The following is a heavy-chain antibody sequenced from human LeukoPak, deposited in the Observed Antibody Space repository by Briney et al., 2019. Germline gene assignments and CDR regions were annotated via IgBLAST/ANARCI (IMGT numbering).Heavy chain of an antibody. V-gene: IGHV1-2*02. CDR1: GYTFTGYY. CDR3: ARRRSVAANLDY. Sequence: GASVKVSCKASGYTFTGYYMHWVRQAPGQGLEWMGWINPNSGGTNYAQKFQGRVTMTRDTSISTAYMELSRLRSDDTVVYYCARRRSVAANLDYWGQGTLVTVSS. J-gene: IGHJ4*02. D-gene: IGHD2-21*02. CDR2: INPNSGGT.